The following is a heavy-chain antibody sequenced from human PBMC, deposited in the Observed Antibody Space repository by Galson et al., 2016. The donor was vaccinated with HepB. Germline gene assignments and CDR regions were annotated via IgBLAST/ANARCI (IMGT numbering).Heavy chain of an antibody. Sequence: SVKVSCKASGGSSRSYVISWVRQAPGQGLEWMGKIIPIFDRTNYAQKLQGRVTITADESTSTVYMELSSLGSEDTAVYYCAYRSNYDDNSDYYSQWGQVTLVTVSS. D-gene: IGHD3-22*01. J-gene: IGHJ4*02. CDR2: IIPIFDRT. CDR1: GGSSRSYV. V-gene: IGHV1-69*13. CDR3: AYRSNYDDNSDYYSQ.